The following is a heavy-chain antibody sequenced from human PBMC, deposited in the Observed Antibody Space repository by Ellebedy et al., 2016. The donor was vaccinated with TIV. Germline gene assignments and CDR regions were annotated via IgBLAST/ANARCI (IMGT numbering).Heavy chain of an antibody. CDR1: GFTFSSYA. Sequence: GESLKISXAASGFTFSSYAMSWVRQAPGKGLEWVSAISGSGGSTYYADSVKGRFTISRVNSKNTLYLQMNSLRAEDTAVYYCAKGYTVTTFHGGEWGQGTLVTVSS. CDR3: AKGYTVTTFHGGE. CDR2: ISGSGGST. D-gene: IGHD4-17*01. J-gene: IGHJ4*02. V-gene: IGHV3-23*01.